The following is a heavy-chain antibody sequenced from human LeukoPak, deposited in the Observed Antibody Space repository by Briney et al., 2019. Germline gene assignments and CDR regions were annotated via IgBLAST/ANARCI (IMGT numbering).Heavy chain of an antibody. CDR2: ISYDGSNK. V-gene: IGHV3-30*03. D-gene: IGHD6-19*01. Sequence: PGGSLRLSCAASGFTFSSYGMHWVRQAPGKGLEWVAVISYDGSNKYYADSVKGRFTISRDNSKNTLYLQMNSLRAEDTAVYYCARDGYSSGWWSDAFDIWGQGTMVTVSS. J-gene: IGHJ3*02. CDR3: ARDGYSSGWWSDAFDI. CDR1: GFTFSSYG.